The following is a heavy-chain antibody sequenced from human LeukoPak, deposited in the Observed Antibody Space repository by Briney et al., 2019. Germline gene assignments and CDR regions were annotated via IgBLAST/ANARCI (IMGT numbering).Heavy chain of an antibody. CDR3: ARKTYDSTGLTPFPGVFDI. J-gene: IGHJ3*02. V-gene: IGHV4-4*02. D-gene: IGHD3-22*01. Sequence: KPSGTLSLTCGVSGGSISGSNWWNWVRQAPGKGLEWIGEIYRAGSTSNYNPSLKNRVSISVDESKNQFALKLSSVTVADTGVYYCARKTYDSTGLTPFPGVFDIWGQGTMVTVSS. CDR2: IYRAGSTS. CDR1: GGSISGSNW.